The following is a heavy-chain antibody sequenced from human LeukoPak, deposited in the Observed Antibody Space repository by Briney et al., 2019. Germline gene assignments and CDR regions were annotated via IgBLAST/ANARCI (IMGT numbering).Heavy chain of an antibody. Sequence: GGSLRLSCAASGFTFSSYSMNWVRQAPGKGLEWVSYISSSSSTIYYADSVKGRFTISRDNAKNSLYLQMNSLRAEDTAVYYCAREIAVAGTSFDYWGQGTLVTLSS. D-gene: IGHD6-19*01. V-gene: IGHV3-48*04. CDR2: ISSSSSTI. J-gene: IGHJ4*02. CDR1: GFTFSSYS. CDR3: AREIAVAGTSFDY.